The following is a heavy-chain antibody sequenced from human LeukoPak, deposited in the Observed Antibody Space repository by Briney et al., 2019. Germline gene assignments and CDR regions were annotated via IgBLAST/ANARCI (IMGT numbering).Heavy chain of an antibody. Sequence: GRSLRLSCAASGFTFSSYGMHWVRQAPGKGLEWVAVISYDGSNKYYADSVKGRFTISRDNSKNTLYLQMNSLRAEDTAVYYCATDTVTTSYFDYWGQGTLVTVSS. D-gene: IGHD4-17*01. J-gene: IGHJ4*02. V-gene: IGHV3-30*03. CDR1: GFTFSSYG. CDR3: ATDTVTTSYFDY. CDR2: ISYDGSNK.